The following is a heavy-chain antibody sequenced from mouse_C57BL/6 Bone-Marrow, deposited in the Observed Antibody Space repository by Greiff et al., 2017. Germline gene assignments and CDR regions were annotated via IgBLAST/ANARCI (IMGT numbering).Heavy chain of an antibody. CDR1: GYTFTDYA. V-gene: IGHV1-67*01. J-gene: IGHJ3*01. CDR2: ISTYYGDA. Sequence: QVQLQQSGPELVRPGVSVKISCKGSGYTFTDYAMHWVKQSHAKSLEWIGVISTYYGDASYNQKVKDKATMTVDKSSSTAYMELARLTSEDSAVYYCARTLLLRSAWFAYWGQGTLVTVSA. CDR3: ARTLLLRSAWFAY. D-gene: IGHD1-1*01.